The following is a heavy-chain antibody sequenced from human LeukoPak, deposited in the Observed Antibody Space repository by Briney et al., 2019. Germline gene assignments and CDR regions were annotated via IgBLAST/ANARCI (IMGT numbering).Heavy chain of an antibody. J-gene: IGHJ6*03. CDR1: GGSFSDYY. D-gene: IGHD1-14*01. CDR3: ARDRPSYYYYYYMDV. Sequence: PSETLSLTCAVYGGSFSDYYWTWIRQPPGKGLEWIALINYNGRTFNNPSLKSRVAISIDTSNNQFSLKLTSVTAADTAVYYCARDRPSYYYYYYMDVWGKGTTVTVSS. V-gene: IGHV4-34*01. CDR2: INYNGRT.